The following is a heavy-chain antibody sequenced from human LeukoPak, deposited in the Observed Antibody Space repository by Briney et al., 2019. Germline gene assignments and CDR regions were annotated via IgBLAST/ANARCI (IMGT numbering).Heavy chain of an antibody. Sequence: GGSLRLSCAASGITFSSYSMNWVRQAPGRGLEWISYLSSDNYTIYYADSVKGRFIISRDNAKDSLYLQMNSLRAEDTAVYYCARVATDGGGFDPWGQGTLVTVSS. CDR3: ARVATDGGGFDP. D-gene: IGHD3-16*01. J-gene: IGHJ5*02. V-gene: IGHV3-48*01. CDR2: LSSDNYTI. CDR1: GITFSSYS.